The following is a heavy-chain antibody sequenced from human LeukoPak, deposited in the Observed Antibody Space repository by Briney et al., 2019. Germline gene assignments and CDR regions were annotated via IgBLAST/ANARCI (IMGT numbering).Heavy chain of an antibody. V-gene: IGHV4-34*01. D-gene: IGHD6-19*01. CDR2: INHSGST. CDR3: ARGRYSSGWYRSPFDY. CDR1: GGSFSGYY. Sequence: PSETLSLTCAVYGGSFSGYYWSWIRQPPGKGLEWIGEINHSGSTNYNPSLKSRVTISVDTSKNQFSLKLSSVTAADTVVYYCARGRYSSGWYRSPFDYWGQGTLVTVSS. J-gene: IGHJ4*02.